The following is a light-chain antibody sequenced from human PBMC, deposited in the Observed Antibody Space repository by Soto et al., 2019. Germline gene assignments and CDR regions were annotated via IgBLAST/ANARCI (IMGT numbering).Light chain of an antibody. CDR1: SSNIGAGYD. Sequence: QSVLTQPPSVSGAPGQRVTISCTGNSSNIGAGYDVHWYQQLPGTAPKLLIFGNINRPSGVPDRFSGSKSGTSASLTITGLQAEDEAEYYCQSYDSSLVFGGGTQLTVL. CDR2: GNI. J-gene: IGLJ2*01. V-gene: IGLV1-40*01. CDR3: QSYDSSLV.